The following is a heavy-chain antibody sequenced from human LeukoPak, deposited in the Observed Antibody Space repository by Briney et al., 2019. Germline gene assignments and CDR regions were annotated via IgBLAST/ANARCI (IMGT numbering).Heavy chain of an antibody. Sequence: SETLSLTCPVYGGSFSSYYWSWIRQPPGKGLEWIGEINHSGSTNYNPSLKSRVTISVDTSKNQFSLKLSSVTAAAPALFSFARGTRMVRGVISSGYFDYWGQGTLVTVSS. CDR2: INHSGST. V-gene: IGHV4-34*01. D-gene: IGHD3-10*01. J-gene: IGHJ4*02. CDR1: GGSFSSYY. CDR3: ARGTRMVRGVISSGYFDY.